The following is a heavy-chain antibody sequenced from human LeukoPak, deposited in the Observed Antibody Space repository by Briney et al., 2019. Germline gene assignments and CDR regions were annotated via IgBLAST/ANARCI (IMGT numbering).Heavy chain of an antibody. Sequence: GGSLRLSCAVSGITLSNYGMSWVRQAPGKGLEWVAGISGSGGRTDYADSVKGRFTISRDNSKNTLFLQMESLRAEDTAVYFCAKRGVVIRVFLVGFHKEAYYFNSWGQGALVTVSS. D-gene: IGHD2-21*01. CDR2: ISGSGGRT. V-gene: IGHV3-23*01. J-gene: IGHJ4*02. CDR1: GITLSNYG. CDR3: AKRGVVIRVFLVGFHKEAYYFNS.